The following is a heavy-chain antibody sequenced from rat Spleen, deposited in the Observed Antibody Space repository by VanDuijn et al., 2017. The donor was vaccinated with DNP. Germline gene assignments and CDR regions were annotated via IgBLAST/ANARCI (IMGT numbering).Heavy chain of an antibody. CDR3: AQGGLGIWFAS. V-gene: IGHV1-43*01. CDR2: IHTESGGT. CDR1: GYTLTNHY. Sequence: QVQLQQSGAELAKPDSSVKISCKASGYTLTNHYKAWMKQTTGQGLKYIGYIHTESGGTSYNEKFKGKATLTVDKSSSTAFMQLSSLTPDDSAVYYCAQGGLGIWFASWGQGTLVTVAS. D-gene: IGHD5-1*01. J-gene: IGHJ3*01.